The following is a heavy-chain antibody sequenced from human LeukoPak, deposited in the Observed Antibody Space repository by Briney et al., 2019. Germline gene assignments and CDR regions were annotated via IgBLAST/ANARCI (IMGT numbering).Heavy chain of an antibody. Sequence: PGGSLRLSCSASGFTFSSYAMHWVRQAPGKGLEYASAISSNGGSTYYADSVKGRFTISRDNSKNTLYLQMSSLRAEDTAVYYCVKGGAYCSGGSCYGNFDYWGQGTLVTVSS. CDR3: VKGGAYCSGGSCYGNFDY. D-gene: IGHD2-15*01. CDR2: ISSNGGST. J-gene: IGHJ4*02. V-gene: IGHV3-64D*06. CDR1: GFTFSSYA.